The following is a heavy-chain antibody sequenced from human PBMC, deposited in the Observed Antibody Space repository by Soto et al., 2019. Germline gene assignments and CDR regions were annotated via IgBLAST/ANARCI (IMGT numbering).Heavy chain of an antibody. CDR1: VGSITTSNYY. CDR3: ARHVNPWAQGAFDI. CDR2: IYYSGST. J-gene: IGHJ3*02. Sequence: QLQLQESVPGLVKPSETLSLTCTVSVGSITTSNYYWGWIRQPPGKRLEWIGRIYYSGSTYYNPSLKCRIAIAVDTSKNQFALKLSSVTAADTAVYYGARHVNPWAQGAFDIWGQGTIGTVSS. V-gene: IGHV4-39*01. D-gene: IGHD7-27*01.